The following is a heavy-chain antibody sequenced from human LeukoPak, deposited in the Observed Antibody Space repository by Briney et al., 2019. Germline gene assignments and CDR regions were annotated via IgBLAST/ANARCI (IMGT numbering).Heavy chain of an antibody. D-gene: IGHD3-9*01. J-gene: IGHJ4*02. CDR2: INPNSGGT. CDR3: ARSPHILTGENFDY. V-gene: IGHV1-2*02. CDR1: GYTFTGYY. Sequence: ASVKVSCKASGYTFTGYYIHWVRQAPGEGLEWMGWINPNSGGTNYAQKFQDRVTMTRDTSISTAYMELSRLRFDDTAVYYCARSPHILTGENFDYWGQGTLVTVSS.